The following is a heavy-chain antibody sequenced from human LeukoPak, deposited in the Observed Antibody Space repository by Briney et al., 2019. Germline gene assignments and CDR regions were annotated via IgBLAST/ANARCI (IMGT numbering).Heavy chain of an antibody. J-gene: IGHJ4*02. V-gene: IGHV4-4*07. D-gene: IGHD4-17*01. CDR3: ARGGGATVTKTEFDY. Sequence: SETLSLTCTVSGGSISSYYWSWIRQPAGQRLEWIGRIYTSGSANYNPSPKSPVTMSVDTSKNQFSLRLSSVTAADTAVYYCARGGGATVTKTEFDYWGQGTLVTVSS. CDR2: IYTSGSA. CDR1: GGSISSYY.